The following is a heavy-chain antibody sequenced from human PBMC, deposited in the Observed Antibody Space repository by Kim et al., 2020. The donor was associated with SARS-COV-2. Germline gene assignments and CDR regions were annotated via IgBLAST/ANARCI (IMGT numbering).Heavy chain of an antibody. CDR2: INTNTGNP. Sequence: ASVKVSCKASGYTFTSYAMNWVRQAPGQGLEWMGWINTNTGNPTYAQGFTGRFVFSLDTSVSTAYLQISSLKAEDTAVYYCARVGPQEVLIRYFDWLPSRALDYWGQGTLVTVSS. CDR3: ARVGPQEVLIRYFDWLPSRALDY. V-gene: IGHV7-4-1*02. J-gene: IGHJ4*02. CDR1: GYTFTSYA. D-gene: IGHD3-9*01.